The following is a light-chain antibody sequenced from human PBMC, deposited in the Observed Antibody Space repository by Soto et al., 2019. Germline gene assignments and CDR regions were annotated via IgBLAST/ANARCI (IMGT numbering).Light chain of an antibody. Sequence: QSALTQPISVSGSPGQSITISCTGTSNDIGTYDYVCWYQQHPGKAPKVIIYEGVKRPSGVSDRFSGSTSGVTASLTISGLQAEDEAEYYCCSYVGATTYVFGSGTKVTVL. CDR1: SNDIGTYDY. J-gene: IGLJ1*01. V-gene: IGLV2-23*01. CDR2: EGV. CDR3: CSYVGATTYV.